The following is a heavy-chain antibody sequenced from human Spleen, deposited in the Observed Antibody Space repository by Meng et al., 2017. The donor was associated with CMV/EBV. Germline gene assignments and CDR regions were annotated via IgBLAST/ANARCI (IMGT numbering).Heavy chain of an antibody. Sequence: GGSLRLSCAASGFTFNTYAMTWVRQAPGKGLEWVSSISNSATTTYYADSVKGRFTISRDNSKNTLYLQMNSLRAEDTAVYYCAKDDSAYFDFRSGYSTPPDYWGQGTLVTVSS. J-gene: IGHJ4*02. CDR2: ISNSATTT. D-gene: IGHD3-3*01. CDR1: GFTFNTYA. V-gene: IGHV3-23*01. CDR3: AKDDSAYFDFRSGYSTPPDY.